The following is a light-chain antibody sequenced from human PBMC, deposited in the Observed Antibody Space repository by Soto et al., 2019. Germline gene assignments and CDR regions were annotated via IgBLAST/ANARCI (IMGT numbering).Light chain of an antibody. CDR3: QQYGSTPLT. J-gene: IGKJ4*01. Sequence: EIVLTQSPGTLSSSPGERATLSCRASQSVRNNYLAWYQQKPGQPPRFLIYDVSTRAAGIPDRFSGSGSVTDFTLTISRLEPADFAVYYCQQYGSTPLTFGGGTKVEIE. V-gene: IGKV3-20*01. CDR1: QSVRNNY. CDR2: DVS.